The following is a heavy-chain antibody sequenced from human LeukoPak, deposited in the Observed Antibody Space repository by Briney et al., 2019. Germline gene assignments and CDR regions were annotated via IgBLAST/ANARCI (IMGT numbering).Heavy chain of an antibody. CDR3: AKGQQRLVGAGYNYYMDV. CDR2: ISYDGTNK. CDR1: GFTFSSYG. Sequence: GGSLRLSCAASGFTFSSYGMHWVRQAPGKGLEWVAVISYDGTNKYYADSVKGRFIVSRDNSKNTLYLQMNSLRAEDTAVYYCAKGQQRLVGAGYNYYMDVWGKGTTVTISS. V-gene: IGHV3-30*18. J-gene: IGHJ6*03. D-gene: IGHD6-13*01.